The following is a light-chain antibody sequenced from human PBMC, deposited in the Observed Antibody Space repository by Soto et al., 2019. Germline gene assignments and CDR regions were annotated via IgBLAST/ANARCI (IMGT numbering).Light chain of an antibody. J-gene: IGKJ4*01. CDR1: QSVSRH. CDR3: QKYNNWPPLT. Sequence: IVMTQSPATLSVSPGERATLSCRASQSVSRHLAWYQQKPGQAPRLLIYGASPRVTGIPARFSGSGSGTEFTLTISSLQSEDFAVYYCQKYNNWPPLTFGGGTKVEIK. V-gene: IGKV3-15*01. CDR2: GAS.